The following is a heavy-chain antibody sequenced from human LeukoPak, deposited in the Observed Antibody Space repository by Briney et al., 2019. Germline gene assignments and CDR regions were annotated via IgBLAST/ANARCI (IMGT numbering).Heavy chain of an antibody. D-gene: IGHD6-13*01. CDR3: ARDPGWAAAGYSYYYYMDV. CDR1: GASISSGSNY. CDR2: IYSSGST. V-gene: IGHV4-39*07. J-gene: IGHJ6*03. Sequence: SETLSLTCSVSGASISSGSNYWGWIRQPPGKTLEWIGSIYSSGSTYYNPSLKSRVIIIIDTSKNQFSLKLRSVTAADTAVYYCARDPGWAAAGYSYYYYMDVWGKGTTVTASS.